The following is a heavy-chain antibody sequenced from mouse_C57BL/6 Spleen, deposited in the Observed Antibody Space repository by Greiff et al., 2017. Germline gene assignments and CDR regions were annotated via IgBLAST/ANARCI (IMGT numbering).Heavy chain of an antibody. Sequence: VHLVESGAELARPGASVKMSCKASGYTFTSYTMHWVKQRPGQGLEWIGYINPSSGYTKYNQKFKDKATLTADKSSSTAYMQLSSLTSEDSAVYYCARVDYYGSSPYYFDYWGQGTTLTVSS. CDR3: ARVDYYGSSPYYFDY. CDR2: INPSSGYT. V-gene: IGHV1-4*01. D-gene: IGHD1-1*01. J-gene: IGHJ2*01. CDR1: GYTFTSYT.